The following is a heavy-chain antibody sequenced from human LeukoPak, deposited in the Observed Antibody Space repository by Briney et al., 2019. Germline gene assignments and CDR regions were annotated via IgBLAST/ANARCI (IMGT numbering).Heavy chain of an antibody. Sequence: GGSLRLSCAASGITFSSYGMHWVRQAPGKGLEWVAVISYDGSNKYYADSVKGRFTISRDNSKNTLYLQMNSLRAEDTAVYYCAKVIGGSGSSRRLVSGMDVWGQGTTVTVSS. V-gene: IGHV3-30*18. CDR2: ISYDGSNK. CDR3: AKVIGGSGSSRRLVSGMDV. D-gene: IGHD3-10*01. CDR1: GITFSSYG. J-gene: IGHJ6*02.